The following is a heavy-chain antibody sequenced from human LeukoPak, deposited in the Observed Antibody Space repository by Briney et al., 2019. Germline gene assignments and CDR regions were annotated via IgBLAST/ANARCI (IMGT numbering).Heavy chain of an antibody. D-gene: IGHD6-6*01. Sequence: HPGGPLRLSCAASGFTFSSYWMSWVRQAPGKGLEWVANIKQDGREKYYVDSVKGRFTISRDNAKNSLFLQMNSLRAEDTAVYYCARDREYSSSFYYYMDVWGKGTTVTVSS. J-gene: IGHJ6*03. CDR1: GFTFSSYW. V-gene: IGHV3-7*03. CDR3: ARDREYSSSFYYYMDV. CDR2: IKQDGREK.